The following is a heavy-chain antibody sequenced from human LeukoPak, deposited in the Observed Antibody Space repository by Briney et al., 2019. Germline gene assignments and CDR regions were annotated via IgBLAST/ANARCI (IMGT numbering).Heavy chain of an antibody. D-gene: IGHD5-18*01. J-gene: IGHJ4*02. CDR1: AYNFAHYH. CDR3: AGDPDSYPDQ. V-gene: IGHV1-2*02. Sequence: GASVKVSCTAAAYNFAHYHTCWVRQAPGQGLEWMGSLNPNTGDTLLAQKFQGRVTMTRETSITVDYMELSSLTFDDTGVYYCAGDPDSYPDQWGQGTLVTVAS. CDR2: LNPNTGDT.